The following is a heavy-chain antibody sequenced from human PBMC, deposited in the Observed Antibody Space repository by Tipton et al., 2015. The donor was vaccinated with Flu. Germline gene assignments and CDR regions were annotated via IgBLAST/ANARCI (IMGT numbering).Heavy chain of an antibody. V-gene: IGHV1-18*01. CDR2: ISAYNGNT. Sequence: QVQLVQSGAEVKKPGASVKVSCKASGYTFTSYGISWVRQAPGQGLEWMGWISAYNGNTNYAQKLQGRVTMTTDTSTSTAYMELRSLRSDDTAVYYCARDQGAYYDFWSGYFGEAFDYWGQGTLVTVSS. CDR1: GYTFTSYG. J-gene: IGHJ4*02. CDR3: ARDQGAYYDFWSGYFGEAFDY. D-gene: IGHD3-3*01.